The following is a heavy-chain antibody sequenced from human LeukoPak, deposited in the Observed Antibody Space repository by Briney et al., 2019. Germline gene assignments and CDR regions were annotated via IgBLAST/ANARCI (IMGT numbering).Heavy chain of an antibody. J-gene: IGHJ4*02. D-gene: IGHD5-18*01. Sequence: ASVKVSCKASGYTFTSYGISWVRQAPGQGLEWMGWISAYNGNTNYAQKLQGRVTMTTDTSTSTPYMELRSLRSDDTAVYYCARGLGKYSYGPFDYWGQGTLVTVSS. CDR3: ARGLGKYSYGPFDY. CDR2: ISAYNGNT. CDR1: GYTFTSYG. V-gene: IGHV1-18*01.